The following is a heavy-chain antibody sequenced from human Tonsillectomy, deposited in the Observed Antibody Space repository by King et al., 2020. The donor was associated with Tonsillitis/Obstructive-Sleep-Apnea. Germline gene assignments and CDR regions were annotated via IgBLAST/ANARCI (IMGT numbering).Heavy chain of an antibody. Sequence: HVQLQQWGAGLLKPSETLSLTCAVYAGSFSNYYWSWIRQPPGKGLEWIGEINHSGSTNYNPSLKSRVTILVDTSKNQFSLKLSSVTAADTAVYYCARGGWLRFQGYFDLWGRGTLVTVSS. CDR1: AGSFSNYY. J-gene: IGHJ2*01. CDR2: INHSGST. CDR3: ARGGWLRFQGYFDL. D-gene: IGHD5-12*01. V-gene: IGHV4-34*01.